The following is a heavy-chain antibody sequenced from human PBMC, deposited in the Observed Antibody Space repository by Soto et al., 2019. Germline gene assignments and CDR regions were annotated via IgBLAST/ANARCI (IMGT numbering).Heavy chain of an antibody. Sequence: QVQLVQSGAEVKKPGSSVKVSCKASGGTFSSYAISWVRQAPGQGLEWMGGIIPIFGTANYAQKFQGRVTITADESTSTAYMELSSLRSEDTAVYYCARGLCGVDTAMDTYYFDYWGQGTLVTVSS. CDR2: IIPIFGTA. D-gene: IGHD5-18*01. J-gene: IGHJ4*02. V-gene: IGHV1-69*01. CDR1: GGTFSSYA. CDR3: ARGLCGVDTAMDTYYFDY.